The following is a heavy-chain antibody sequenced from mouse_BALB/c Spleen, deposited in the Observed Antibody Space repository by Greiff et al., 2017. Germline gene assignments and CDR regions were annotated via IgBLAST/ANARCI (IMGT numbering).Heavy chain of an antibody. CDR3: ARLYGYDGAWFAY. J-gene: IGHJ3*01. V-gene: IGHV1-63*02. CDR2: IYPGGGYT. D-gene: IGHD2-2*01. Sequence: QVHVKQSGAELVRPGTSVKISCKASGYTFTNYWLGWVKQRPGHGLEWIGDIYPGGGYTNYNEKFKGKATLTADTSSSTAYMQLSSLTSEDSAVYFCARLYGYDGAWFAYWGQGTLVTVSA. CDR1: GYTFTNYW.